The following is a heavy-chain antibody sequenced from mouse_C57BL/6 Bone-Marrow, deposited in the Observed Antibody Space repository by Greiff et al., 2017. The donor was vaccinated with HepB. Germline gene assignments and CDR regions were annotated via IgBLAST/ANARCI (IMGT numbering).Heavy chain of an antibody. Sequence: VKLQESGAELARPGASVKLSCKSSGYTFTSYGISWVKQRTGQGLEWIGEIYPRSGNTYYNEKFKGKATLTADKSSSTAYMELRSLTSEDSAVYFCARFLITTEFAYWGQGTLVTVSA. CDR3: ARFLITTEFAY. CDR1: GYTFTSYG. CDR2: IYPRSGNT. V-gene: IGHV1-81*01. J-gene: IGHJ3*01. D-gene: IGHD1-1*01.